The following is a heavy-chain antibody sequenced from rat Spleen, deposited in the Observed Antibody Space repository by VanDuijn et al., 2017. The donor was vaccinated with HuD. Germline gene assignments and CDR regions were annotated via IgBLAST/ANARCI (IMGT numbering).Heavy chain of an antibody. J-gene: IGHJ4*01. CDR3: ASAFHNGGNYYYGVMDA. V-gene: IGHV5-34*01. D-gene: IGHD1-12*02. Sequence: EVQLVESGGGLVQPGRSLKLSCVASGFTFSYYGMNWSRQAPGQGLEGIAYISGSSGTIYYADTLRGRFTISRVNAKYTIYLQLNSLMSEDTALYYCASAFHNGGNYYYGVMDAWGQGASVTVSS. CDR2: ISGSSGTI. CDR1: GFTFSYYG.